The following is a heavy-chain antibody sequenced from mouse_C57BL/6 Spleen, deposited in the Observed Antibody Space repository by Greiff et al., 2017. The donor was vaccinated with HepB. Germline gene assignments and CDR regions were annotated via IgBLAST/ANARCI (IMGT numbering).Heavy chain of an antibody. CDR2: INPNNGGT. CDR3: ARLPYDGSSDGYFDY. D-gene: IGHD1-1*01. V-gene: IGHV1-18*01. CDR1: GYTFTDYN. J-gene: IGHJ2*01. Sequence: EVQLQQSGPELVKPGASVKIPCKASGYTFTDYNMDWVKQSHGKSLEWIGDINPNNGGTIYNQKFKGKATLTVDKSSSTAYMELSSLTSEDTAVYYCARLPYDGSSDGYFDYWGQGTTLTVSS.